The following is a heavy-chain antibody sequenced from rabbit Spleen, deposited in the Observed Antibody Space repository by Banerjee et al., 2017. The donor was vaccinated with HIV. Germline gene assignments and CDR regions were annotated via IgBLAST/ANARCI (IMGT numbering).Heavy chain of an antibody. CDR3: ARGVDSAGDTSNL. V-gene: IGHV1S45*01. Sequence: EESGGDLVQPEGSLTLTCTASGFTLSSYWICWVRQAPGKGLEWIGCIDGGNSGVTYYASWVNGRFTISKTSSTTVTLQMTSLTAADTATYFCARGVDSAGDTSNLWGQGTLVTVS. D-gene: IGHD7-1*01. CDR2: IDGGNSGVT. J-gene: IGHJ4*01. CDR1: GFTLSSYW.